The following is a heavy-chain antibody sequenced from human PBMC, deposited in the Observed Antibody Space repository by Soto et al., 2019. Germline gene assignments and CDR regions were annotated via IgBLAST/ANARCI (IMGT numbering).Heavy chain of an antibody. Sequence: QVQLVQSGAEVKKPGASVKVSCKASGYTFTSYGISWVRQAPGQGLEWMGWISAYNGNTNYAQKLQGRVTMTTDTPTSTAYMELRSLRADDTAVYYCARGHWRAVAGTGSSFDYWGQGTLVTVSS. V-gene: IGHV1-18*01. J-gene: IGHJ4*02. CDR2: ISAYNGNT. CDR3: ARGHWRAVAGTGSSFDY. CDR1: GYTFTSYG. D-gene: IGHD6-19*01.